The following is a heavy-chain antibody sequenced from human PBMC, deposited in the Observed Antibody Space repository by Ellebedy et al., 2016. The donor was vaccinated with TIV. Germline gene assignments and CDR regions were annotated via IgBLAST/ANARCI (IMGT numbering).Heavy chain of an antibody. CDR2: IYYSGST. CDR3: ARDRWGIAAAGTSGAGDYYYGMDV. J-gene: IGHJ6*02. Sequence: MPSETLSLTCTVSGGSISSYYWSWIRQPPGKGLEWIGYIYYSGSTNYNPSLKSRVTISVDTSKNQFSLKLSSVTAADTAVYYCARDRWGIAAAGTSGAGDYYYGMDVWGQGTTVTVSS. D-gene: IGHD6-13*01. CDR1: GGSISSYY. V-gene: IGHV4-59*01.